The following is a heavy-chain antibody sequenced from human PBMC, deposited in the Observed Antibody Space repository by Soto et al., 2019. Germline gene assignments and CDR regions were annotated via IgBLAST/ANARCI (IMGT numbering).Heavy chain of an antibody. J-gene: IGHJ3*02. V-gene: IGHV3-30*18. Sequence: QVHLVESGGGVVQPGRSLRLSCAVSGFTFNIYGMYWVRQTPGKGPEWVAVISDDGSDKYYADSVKGRFTISRDNSMNTLDLQMKSLRVEDTAIYYCANDQTHACDSWGQGTMVTVSS. CDR3: ANDQTHACDS. CDR1: GFTFNIYG. CDR2: ISDDGSDK.